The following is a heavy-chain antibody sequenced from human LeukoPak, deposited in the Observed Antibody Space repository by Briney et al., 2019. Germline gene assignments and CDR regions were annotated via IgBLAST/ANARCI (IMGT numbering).Heavy chain of an antibody. D-gene: IGHD1-7*01. CDR2: IRFDGSNN. J-gene: IGHJ4*02. Sequence: GGSLRLSRAAPGFTFSSYGMHWVRQAPGKGLEWVAYIRFDGSNNYYADSLKGRFTISRDNSKNTLYLQMNSLGVEDTAVYSCARGGVNYASDYWGQGTLVTVSS. V-gene: IGHV3-30*02. CDR1: GFTFSSYG. CDR3: ARGGVNYASDY.